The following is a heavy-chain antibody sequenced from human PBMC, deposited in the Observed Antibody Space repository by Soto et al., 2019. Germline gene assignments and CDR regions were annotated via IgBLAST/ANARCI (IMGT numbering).Heavy chain of an antibody. CDR3: AKAVYTTSTRHNDY. Sequence: GGSLRLSCAASGFTFSSCAMSWVRQAPGKGLEWVSSISGAGEYTYSADSVKGRFTISRDNPKNTLYLQMNSLRADDTAVYYCAKAVYTTSTRHNDYWGQGTLVTVSS. CDR1: GFTFSSCA. CDR2: ISGAGEYT. D-gene: IGHD2-2*02. V-gene: IGHV3-23*01. J-gene: IGHJ4*02.